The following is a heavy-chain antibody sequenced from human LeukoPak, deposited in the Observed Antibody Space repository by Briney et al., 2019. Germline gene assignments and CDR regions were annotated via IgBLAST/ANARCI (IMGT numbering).Heavy chain of an antibody. CDR3: ARSSGCSGGSCYSFGY. Sequence: GGSLRLSCAASGFTFDDYGMTWVRQAPGKGLEWVSAINWNGGSTGYADSVKGRFTISRDNAKNSLYLQMNSLRAEDTAVYYCARSSGCSGGSCYSFGYWGQGTLVTVSS. D-gene: IGHD2-15*01. J-gene: IGHJ4*02. CDR1: GFTFDDYG. CDR2: INWNGGST. V-gene: IGHV3-20*04.